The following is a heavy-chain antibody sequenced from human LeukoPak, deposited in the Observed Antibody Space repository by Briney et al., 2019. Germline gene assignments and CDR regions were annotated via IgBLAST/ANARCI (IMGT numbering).Heavy chain of an antibody. CDR1: GFTFSSYA. V-gene: IGHV3-23*01. CDR3: AKNLNPFDS. Sequence: GGSLRLSCAASGFTFSSYAMSWVRQAPGKGLEWVSGISSSGGSTYYADSVKGRFTISRDNSKSTLFLQMNSLRAEDTAVYYCAKNLNPFDSWGQGILVTVSS. J-gene: IGHJ4*02. CDR2: ISSSGGST.